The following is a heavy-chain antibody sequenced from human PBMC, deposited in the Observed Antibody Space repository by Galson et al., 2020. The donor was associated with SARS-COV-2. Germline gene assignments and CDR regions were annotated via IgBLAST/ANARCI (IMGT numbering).Heavy chain of an antibody. V-gene: IGHV4-39*07. Sequence: SETLSLTCTVSGGPISTSSYYWGWIRQPPGKGLEWIASIHYTGSTYYNPSLQSRVTISVDTSKNHFSLRLNSVTAADTAVYYCARADSNGWVEEGRKYYYGMDVWGQGTTVTVSS. CDR3: ARADSNGWVEEGRKYYYGMDV. J-gene: IGHJ6*02. CDR2: IHYTGST. D-gene: IGHD6-19*01. CDR1: GGPISTSSYY.